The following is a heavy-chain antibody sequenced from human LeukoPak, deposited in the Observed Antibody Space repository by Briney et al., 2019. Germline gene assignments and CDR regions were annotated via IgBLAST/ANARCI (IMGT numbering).Heavy chain of an antibody. V-gene: IGHV1-24*01. CDR3: ATVTVVGATKATAFDI. CDR1: GHTFTGYY. CDR2: FDPEDGET. J-gene: IGHJ3*02. Sequence: ASVKVSCKASGHTFTGYYMHWVRQAPGQGLEWMGGFDPEDGETIYAQKFQGRVTMTEDTSTDTAYMELSSLRSEDTAVYYCATVTVVGATKATAFDIWGQGTMVTVSS. D-gene: IGHD1-26*01.